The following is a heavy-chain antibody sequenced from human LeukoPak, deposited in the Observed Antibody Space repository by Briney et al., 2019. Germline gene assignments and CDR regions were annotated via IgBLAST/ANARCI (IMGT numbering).Heavy chain of an antibody. J-gene: IGHJ4*02. CDR1: GFTFSSYS. V-gene: IGHV3-48*01. Sequence: PGGSLRLSCAASGFTFSSYSMNWVRQAPGKGLEWVSYISGSSDTIHYADSVKGRFTISRDNAKNSLYLQMNSLRAEDTAVYYCARDLTVTGIFDYWGQGNLVTVSS. CDR2: ISGSSDTI. CDR3: ARDLTVTGIFDY. D-gene: IGHD4-17*01.